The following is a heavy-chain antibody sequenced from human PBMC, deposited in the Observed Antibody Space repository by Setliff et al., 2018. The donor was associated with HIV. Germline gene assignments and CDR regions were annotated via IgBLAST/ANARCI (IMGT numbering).Heavy chain of an antibody. J-gene: IGHJ2*01. CDR2: IYTSESS. CDR3: ARSARFFYASGSRRYFDL. Sequence: PSETLSLTCSVSGGSISSYYWSWIRQPPGKGLEWIGYIYTSESSNYNPSLKSRVTFSVDTSKNQSSLKLSSVTAADTAVYYCARSARFFYASGSRRYFDLWGRGTLVTVSS. V-gene: IGHV4-4*08. D-gene: IGHD3-10*01. CDR1: GGSISSYY.